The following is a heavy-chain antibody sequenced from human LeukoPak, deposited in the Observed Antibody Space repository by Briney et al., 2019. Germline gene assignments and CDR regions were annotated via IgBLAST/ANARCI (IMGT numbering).Heavy chain of an antibody. CDR2: ISSSSSTI. V-gene: IGHV3-48*02. CDR3: ARDPKTRTYYYGSGSH. J-gene: IGHJ4*02. Sequence: GGSLRLSCAASGFTFSSYSMNWVRQAPGKGLEWVSYISSSSSTIYYADSVKGRFTISRGNAKNSLYLQMNSLRDEDTAVYYCARDPKTRTYYYGSGSHWGQGTLVTVSS. D-gene: IGHD3-10*01. CDR1: GFTFSSYS.